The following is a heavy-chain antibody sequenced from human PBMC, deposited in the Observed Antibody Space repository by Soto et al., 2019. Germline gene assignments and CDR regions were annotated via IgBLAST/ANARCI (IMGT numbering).Heavy chain of an antibody. J-gene: IGHJ6*02. Sequence: ASVKVSCKASGGTFSSYAISWVRKAPGQGLEWMGGIIPIFGTANYAQKFQGRVTITADESTSTAYMELSSLRSEDTAVYYCARGGYSSSFYYYGMDVWGQGTTVTVSS. CDR1: GGTFSSYA. D-gene: IGHD6-6*01. CDR3: ARGGYSSSFYYYGMDV. V-gene: IGHV1-69*13. CDR2: IIPIFGTA.